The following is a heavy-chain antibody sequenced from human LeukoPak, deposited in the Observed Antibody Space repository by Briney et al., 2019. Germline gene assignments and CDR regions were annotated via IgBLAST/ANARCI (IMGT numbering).Heavy chain of an antibody. V-gene: IGHV4-59*05. Sequence: SETLSLTCTVSGGSISSYYWSWIRQPPGKGLEWIGSIYYSGSTYYNPSLKSRVTISVDTSKNQFSLKLSSVTAADTAVYYCARFDLEWRVDYWGQGTLVTVSS. CDR3: ARFDLEWRVDY. CDR2: IYYSGST. J-gene: IGHJ4*02. CDR1: GGSISSYY. D-gene: IGHD1-1*01.